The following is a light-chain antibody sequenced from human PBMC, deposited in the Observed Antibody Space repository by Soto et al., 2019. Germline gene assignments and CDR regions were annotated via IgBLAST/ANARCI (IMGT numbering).Light chain of an antibody. V-gene: IGLV2-8*01. CDR3: SSYAGSSTGV. J-gene: IGLJ2*01. Sequence: QSAPTQPPSASGSPGQSATISCTGTSSDVGGYNYVSWYQQYPGKAPKLIIYEVSRRPSGVPDRFSGFKSGNTASLTVSGLQAEDEADYYCSSYAGSSTGVFGGGTKLTVL. CDR2: EVS. CDR1: SSDVGGYNY.